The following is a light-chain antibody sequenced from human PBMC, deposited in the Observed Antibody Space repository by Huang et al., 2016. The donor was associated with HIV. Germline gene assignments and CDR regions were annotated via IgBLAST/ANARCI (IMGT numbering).Light chain of an antibody. V-gene: IGKV1-39*01. Sequence: DIQMTQSPSSLPASVGDRVIITCRASLSISTDLNWYQQKSGKAPHLLIYSASTLQTGVPSRFSGGGSGTDFTLTISSLQPEDFATYYCQQSYTTPLTFGGGTKVEIK. CDR2: SAS. CDR1: LSISTD. CDR3: QQSYTTPLT. J-gene: IGKJ4*01.